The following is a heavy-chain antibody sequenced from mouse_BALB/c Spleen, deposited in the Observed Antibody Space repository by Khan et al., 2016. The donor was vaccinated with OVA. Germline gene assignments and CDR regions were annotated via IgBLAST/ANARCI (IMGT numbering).Heavy chain of an antibody. V-gene: IGHV1-53*01. J-gene: IGHJ3*01. D-gene: IGHD2-2*01. CDR1: GYTFTSYY. Sequence: VQLQQSGAELVKPGASVRLSCKASGYTFTSYYLYWVKQRPGQGLEWIGDINPSNGDTNFNEKFKSKATLTVDKSSSTAYIHLNSLTSEESAVYYYTRSGYGSFAYWGQGTLVTVSA. CDR2: INPSNGDT. CDR3: TRSGYGSFAY.